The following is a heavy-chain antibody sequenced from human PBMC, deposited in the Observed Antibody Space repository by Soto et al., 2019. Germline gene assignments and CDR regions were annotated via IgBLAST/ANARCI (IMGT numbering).Heavy chain of an antibody. CDR1: GFTFSDHY. Sequence: EVQLVESGGGLVQPGGSLRLSCAASGFTFSDHYMDWVRQPSGKGLEWVGRIRNKANSYTAEYAASVKGRFTISRDDSKNSLYLQMNSLEIEDTALYYCVSAGTGYQLDQWGQGTLVTVSS. J-gene: IGHJ4*02. CDR3: VSAGTGYQLDQ. D-gene: IGHD3-9*01. V-gene: IGHV3-72*01. CDR2: IRNKANSYTA.